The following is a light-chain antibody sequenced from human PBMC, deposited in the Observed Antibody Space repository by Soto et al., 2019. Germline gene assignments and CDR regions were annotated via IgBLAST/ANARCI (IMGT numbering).Light chain of an antibody. CDR2: AAS. CDR1: QSITRY. J-gene: IGKJ4*01. Sequence: DIQLTQSPSSLSASVGDRVTLTCRASQSITRYLNWYQQKPGKAPKLLIYAASSLQGGVPSRFSGSGSETDFTLTSGSLQPEDLATYYCQQSFTAVTFGGGTTVEIK. V-gene: IGKV1-39*01. CDR3: QQSFTAVT.